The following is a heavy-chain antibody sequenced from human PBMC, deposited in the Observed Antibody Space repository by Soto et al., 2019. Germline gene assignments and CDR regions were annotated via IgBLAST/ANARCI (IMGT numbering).Heavy chain of an antibody. V-gene: IGHV3-7*03. D-gene: IGHD2-2*01. Sequence: EVQLVESGGGLVQPGGSLTLSCAASGFTFSNYWMNWVRQAPGKGLEWVANIQEYGNGKNYVDSVKGRFTIFRDNAKNGLLLHMNSMTTEDPDVYYCAVGEDAVVQYGRRENHCGFRMDVWGQGPTGTVSS. CDR1: GFTFSNYW. J-gene: IGHJ6*02. CDR3: AVGEDAVVQYGRRENHCGFRMDV. CDR2: IQEYGNGK.